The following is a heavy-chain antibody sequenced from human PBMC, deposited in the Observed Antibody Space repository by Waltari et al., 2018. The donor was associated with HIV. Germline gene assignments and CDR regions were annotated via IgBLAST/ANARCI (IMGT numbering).Heavy chain of an antibody. Sequence: VQLVQSGSELKKPGASVRVSCKASGYSITSHAINWVLQAPGQGLEWMGWINTDTGNPTYAPGFTGRFVFSLDSSVSTAYLQISSLMVDDTAVYYCARTLVSSRLVRFDPWGQGTLVTVSS. D-gene: IGHD6-6*01. J-gene: IGHJ5*02. CDR1: GYSITSHA. CDR2: INTDTGNP. V-gene: IGHV7-4-1*02. CDR3: ARTLVSSRLVRFDP.